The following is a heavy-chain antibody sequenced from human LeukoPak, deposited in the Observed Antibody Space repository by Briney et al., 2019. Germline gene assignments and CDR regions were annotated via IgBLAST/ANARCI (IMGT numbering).Heavy chain of an antibody. D-gene: IGHD2-15*01. CDR2: IRSRLYGRTT. Sequence: GGSLRLSCAASGFTFGDYFMSWVRQAPGKGPVWVALIRSRLYGRTTEYAAPVKGRFAISRDDPKGIAYLQMNSLKTEDTAVDYCTTRDSPGSDWGQGTLVTVSS. V-gene: IGHV3-49*04. CDR1: GFTFGDYF. CDR3: TTRDSPGSD. J-gene: IGHJ4*02.